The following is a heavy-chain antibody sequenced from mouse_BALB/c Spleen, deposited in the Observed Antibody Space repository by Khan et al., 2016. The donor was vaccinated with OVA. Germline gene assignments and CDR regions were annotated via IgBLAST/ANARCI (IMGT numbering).Heavy chain of an antibody. CDR1: GFTFSNYA. J-gene: IGHJ3*01. Sequence: EVELVESGGGLVKPGGSLKLSCAASGFTFSNYAMSWVRQTPEKRLEWVASISSGGNTYYPDSVKGRFTISRDNARNILYLQMSSLKSEDTAMYYCARDYWFTYWGQETLGTVSA. V-gene: IGHV5-6-5*01. CDR3: ARDYWFTY. CDR2: ISSGGNT.